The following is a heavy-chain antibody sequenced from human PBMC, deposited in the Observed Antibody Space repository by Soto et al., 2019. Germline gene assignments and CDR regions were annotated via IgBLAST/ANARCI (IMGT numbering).Heavy chain of an antibody. Sequence: QVQLQESGPGLVKPSQTLSLTCTVSGGSISSGDYYWSWIRQHPGKGLEWIGYIYYSGSTHYNPSLKRRVTISVDTSKNQFSLKLTSVTAADTAVYYCARYGSGSSFDYWGQGTLVTVSS. D-gene: IGHD3-10*01. J-gene: IGHJ4*02. V-gene: IGHV4-31*03. CDR1: GGSISSGDYY. CDR2: IYYSGST. CDR3: ARYGSGSSFDY.